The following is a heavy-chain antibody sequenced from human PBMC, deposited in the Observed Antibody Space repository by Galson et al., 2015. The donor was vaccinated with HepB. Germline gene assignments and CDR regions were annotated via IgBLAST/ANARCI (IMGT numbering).Heavy chain of an antibody. V-gene: IGHV3-30-3*01. Sequence: SLRLSCAASGFTFSSYAMHWVRQASGKGLEWVAVISYDGSNKYYADSVKGRFTISRDNSKNTLYLQMNSLRAEDTAVYYCARERVLLWFGELLSHSVQPHGMDVWGQGTTVTVSS. D-gene: IGHD3-10*01. CDR2: ISYDGSNK. CDR3: ARERVLLWFGELLSHSVQPHGMDV. CDR1: GFTFSSYA. J-gene: IGHJ6*02.